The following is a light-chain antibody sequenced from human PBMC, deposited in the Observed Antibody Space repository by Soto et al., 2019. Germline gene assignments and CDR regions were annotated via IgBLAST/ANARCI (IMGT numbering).Light chain of an antibody. CDR2: GAS. V-gene: IGKV3-20*01. CDR3: QQYGSSPSVT. Sequence: EIVLTQSPGTLSLSPGERATLSCRASQSVSSSYLAWYQQKPGQAPRLLIYGASSRATGIPDRFSGSGSGTDFTLTISRLEPEDFAVYYSQQYGSSPSVTFGPGTKVDIK. J-gene: IGKJ3*01. CDR1: QSVSSSY.